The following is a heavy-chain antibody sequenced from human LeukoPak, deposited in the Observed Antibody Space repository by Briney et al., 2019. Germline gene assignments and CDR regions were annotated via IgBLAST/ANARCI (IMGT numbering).Heavy chain of an antibody. D-gene: IGHD1-26*01. Sequence: MSSETLSLTCAVYGGSFSGYYWSWIRQPPGKGLEWIGYIYYSGSTNYNPSLKSRVTISVDTSKNQFSLKLSSVTAADTAVYYCARGTIVGAAPLDYWGQGTLVTVSS. V-gene: IGHV4-59*01. CDR3: ARGTIVGAAPLDY. CDR1: GGSFSGYY. CDR2: IYYSGST. J-gene: IGHJ4*02.